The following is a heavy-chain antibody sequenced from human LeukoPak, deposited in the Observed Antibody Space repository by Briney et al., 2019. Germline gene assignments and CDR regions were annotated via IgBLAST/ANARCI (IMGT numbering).Heavy chain of an antibody. Sequence: GGSLRLSCAASGFTFSSYAMSWVRQAPGKGLEWVSAISGSGGNTYFADSVKGRFTISRDNSKNTLYLQMNSLRAEDTAVYYCASTQRGDYFDYWGQGTLVTVSS. J-gene: IGHJ4*02. CDR3: ASTQRGDYFDY. CDR2: ISGSGGNT. V-gene: IGHV3-23*01. D-gene: IGHD2-15*01. CDR1: GFTFSSYA.